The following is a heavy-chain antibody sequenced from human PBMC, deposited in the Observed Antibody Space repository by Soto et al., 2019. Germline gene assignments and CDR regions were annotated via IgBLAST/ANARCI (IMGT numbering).Heavy chain of an antibody. CDR1: GYTLTELS. Sequence: ASVKVSCKVSGYTLTELSMHWVRQAPGKGLEWMGGFDPEDGETIYAQKFQGRVTMTEDTSTDTAYMELSSLRSEDTAVYYCATITCDYDILTGYLYYFDYWGQGTLVTVSS. CDR2: FDPEDGET. J-gene: IGHJ4*02. V-gene: IGHV1-24*01. D-gene: IGHD3-9*01. CDR3: ATITCDYDILTGYLYYFDY.